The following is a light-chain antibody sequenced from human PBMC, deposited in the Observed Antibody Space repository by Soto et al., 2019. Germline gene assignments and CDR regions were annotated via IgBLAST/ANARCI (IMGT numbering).Light chain of an antibody. CDR2: EGS. Sequence: QSALTQPASVSGSPGQSITISCTGTNSDVGTYNLVSWYQQTPGKAPKVMIYEGSKRPSGVSNRFSGSKSGNTASLTISGLQAEDEADYYCCSFAGSFTYVFGSGTKLTVL. J-gene: IGLJ1*01. CDR1: NSDVGTYNL. V-gene: IGLV2-23*01. CDR3: CSFAGSFTYV.